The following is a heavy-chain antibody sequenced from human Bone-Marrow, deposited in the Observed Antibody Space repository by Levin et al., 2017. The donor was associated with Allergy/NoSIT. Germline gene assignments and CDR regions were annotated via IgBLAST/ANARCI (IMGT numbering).Heavy chain of an antibody. CDR2: IKQDGSEK. Sequence: GESLKISCAASGFTFSSYWMSWVRQAPGKGLEWVANIKQDGSEKYYVDSVKGRFTISRDNAKNSLYLQMNSLRAEDTAVYYCARGWRDYYYGMDVWGQGTTVTVSS. V-gene: IGHV3-7*01. CDR3: ARGWRDYYYGMDV. J-gene: IGHJ6*02. CDR1: GFTFSSYW. D-gene: IGHD3-3*01.